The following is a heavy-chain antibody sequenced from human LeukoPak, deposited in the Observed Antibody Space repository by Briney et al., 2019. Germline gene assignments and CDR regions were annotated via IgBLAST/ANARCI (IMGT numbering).Heavy chain of an antibody. CDR2: INPSGGST. CDR1: GYTFTSYY. Sequence: GASVKVSCKASGYTFTSYYMHWVRQAPGQGLEWMGIINPSGGSTSYAQKFQGRVTMTRDTSTSTVYMELSSLRSEDTAVYYCARTLVPGVWGSYHDYWGQGTLVTVSS. D-gene: IGHD3-16*02. V-gene: IGHV1-46*01. J-gene: IGHJ4*02. CDR3: ARTLVPGVWGSYHDY.